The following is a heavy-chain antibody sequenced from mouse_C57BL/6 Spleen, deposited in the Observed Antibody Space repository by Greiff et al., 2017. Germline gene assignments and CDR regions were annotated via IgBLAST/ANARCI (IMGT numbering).Heavy chain of an antibody. CDR3: ARYGSSYVSCDY. CDR1: GYAFSSSW. V-gene: IGHV1-82*01. Sequence: VKLMESGPELVKPGASVKISCKASGYAFSSSWMNWVKQRPGKGLEWIGRIYPGDGDTNYNGKFKGKATLTADKSSSTAYMQHSCLTSEDSAVYFCARYGSSYVSCDYWGQGTTLTVSA. J-gene: IGHJ2*01. D-gene: IGHD1-1*01. CDR2: IYPGDGDT.